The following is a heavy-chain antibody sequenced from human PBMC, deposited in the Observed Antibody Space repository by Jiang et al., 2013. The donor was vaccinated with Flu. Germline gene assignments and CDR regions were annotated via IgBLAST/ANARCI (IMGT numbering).Heavy chain of an antibody. CDR2: IYYSGST. Sequence: GPGLVKPSETLSLTCTVSGGSISSSSYYWGWIRQPPGKGLEWIGSIYYSGSTYYNPSLKSRVTISVDTSENQFSLKLSSVTAADTAVYYCARLRNKESITMVRGVIIYGEYFQHWGQGTLVTVSS. CDR1: GGSISSSSYY. V-gene: IGHV4-39*01. D-gene: IGHD3-10*01. CDR3: ARLRNKESITMVRGVIIYGEYFQH. J-gene: IGHJ1*01.